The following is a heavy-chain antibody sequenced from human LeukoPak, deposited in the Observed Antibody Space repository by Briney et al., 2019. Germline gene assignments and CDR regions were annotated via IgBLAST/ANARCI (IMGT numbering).Heavy chain of an antibody. D-gene: IGHD1-1*01. J-gene: IGHJ4*02. CDR1: GYSFTSYW. V-gene: IGHV5-51*01. Sequence: PGESLKISCVGSGYSFTSYWIAWVRQIPGKGLEWMGIIYPGDFDTRYSPSFQGQVTISADKSINTAYLQWSSLKASDTAIYYCARRALTTGYFDYWGQGSLVTVSS. CDR3: ARRALTTGYFDY. CDR2: IYPGDFDT.